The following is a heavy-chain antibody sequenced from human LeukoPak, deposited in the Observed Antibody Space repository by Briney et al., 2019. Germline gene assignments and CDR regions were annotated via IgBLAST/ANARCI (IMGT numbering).Heavy chain of an antibody. CDR2: IYYSGST. CDR1: GGSISSSSYY. V-gene: IGHV4-39*07. D-gene: IGHD5-18*01. J-gene: IGHJ3*02. CDR3: ARDRYIPNAFDI. Sequence: SETLSLTCTVSGGSISSSSYYWGWIRQPPGKGLEWIGSIYYSGSTYYNPSLKSRVTISVDTSKNQFSLKLSPVTAADTAVYYCARDRYIPNAFDIWGQGTMVTVSS.